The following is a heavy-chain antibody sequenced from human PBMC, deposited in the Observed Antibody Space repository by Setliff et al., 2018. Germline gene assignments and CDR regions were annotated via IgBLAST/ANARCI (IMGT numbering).Heavy chain of an antibody. CDR3: ARASRFGTTVWKGDYYMDV. V-gene: IGHV7-4-1*02. Sequence: ASVKVSCKASGYTFSSYAMGWMRQAPGQRLEWVGWINTNTGNPSYAQDFTGRLVFSLDTSVSTAYLQISSLKAEDSAVYYCARASRFGTTVWKGDYYMDVWGKGTTVTVSS. CDR2: INTNTGNP. CDR1: GYTFSSYA. J-gene: IGHJ6*03. D-gene: IGHD4-4*01.